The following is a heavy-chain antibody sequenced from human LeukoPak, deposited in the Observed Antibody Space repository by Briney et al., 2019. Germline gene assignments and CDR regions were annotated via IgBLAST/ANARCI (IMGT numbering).Heavy chain of an antibody. J-gene: IGHJ4*02. V-gene: IGHV3-30*03. D-gene: IGHD1-1*01. CDR1: GFTFSSYG. Sequence: GGSLRLSCAASGFTFSSYGMHCVRQAPGKGLEWVAVISYDGSNKYYADSVKGRFTISRDNSKNTLYLQMNSLRAEDTAVYYCTYIGYWGQGTLVTVSS. CDR3: TYIGY. CDR2: ISYDGSNK.